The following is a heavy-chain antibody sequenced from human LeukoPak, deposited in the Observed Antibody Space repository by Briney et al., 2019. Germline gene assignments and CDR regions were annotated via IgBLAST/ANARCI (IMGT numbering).Heavy chain of an antibody. D-gene: IGHD3-3*01. V-gene: IGHV1-69*13. Sequence: SVTVSCKASGGTFSSYAISWVRQAPGQGLEWMGGIIPIFGTANYAQKFQGRVTITADESTSTAYMELSSLRSEDTAVYYCARDLRSGYYGPFNWFDPWGQGTLVTVSS. CDR1: GGTFSSYA. J-gene: IGHJ5*02. CDR2: IIPIFGTA. CDR3: ARDLRSGYYGPFNWFDP.